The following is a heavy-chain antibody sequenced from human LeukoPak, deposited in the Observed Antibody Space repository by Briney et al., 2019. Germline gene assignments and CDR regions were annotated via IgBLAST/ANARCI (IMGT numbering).Heavy chain of an antibody. CDR2: INPNSGGT. CDR1: GYTFTGYY. CDR3: ARGDPYYYDSSGYPPC. Sequence: ASVKVSCKASGYTFTGYYMHWVRQAPGQGLEWMGWINPNSGGTNYAQKFQGRVTMTRDTSISTAYMELSRLRSDDTAVHYCARGDPYYYDSSGYPPCWGQGTLVTVSS. J-gene: IGHJ4*02. D-gene: IGHD3-22*01. V-gene: IGHV1-2*02.